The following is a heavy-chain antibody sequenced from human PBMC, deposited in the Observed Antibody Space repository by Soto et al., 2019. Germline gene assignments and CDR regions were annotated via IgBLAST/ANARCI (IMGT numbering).Heavy chain of an antibody. J-gene: IGHJ5*01. CDR2: VSSDSTYI. CDR1: GFTFSTYS. D-gene: IGHD3-10*01. V-gene: IGHV3-21*01. Sequence: GGSLRLSCAASGFTFSTYSMNWVRQAPGKGLEWLSSVSSDSTYIYYADSVRGRFTISRDDATNSLYLQMHSLRADDTAVYYCARDILSGGAYPDSWGQGTKVTVSS. CDR3: ARDILSGGAYPDS.